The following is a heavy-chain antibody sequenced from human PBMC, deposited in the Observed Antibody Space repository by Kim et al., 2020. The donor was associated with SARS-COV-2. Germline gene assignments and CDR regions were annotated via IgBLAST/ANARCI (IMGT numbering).Heavy chain of an antibody. CDR3: ARDRSFVSSSWYAPRVRGPTYYFDY. CDR1: GYTFTSYG. D-gene: IGHD6-13*01. Sequence: ASVKVSCKASGYTFTSYGISWVRQAPGQGLEWMGWISAYNCNTNYAQKLQGRVTMTTDTSTSTAYMELRSLRSDDTAVYYCARDRSFVSSSWYAPRVRGPTYYFDYSGQGTLVTVSS. V-gene: IGHV1-18*04. CDR2: ISAYNCNT. J-gene: IGHJ4*02.